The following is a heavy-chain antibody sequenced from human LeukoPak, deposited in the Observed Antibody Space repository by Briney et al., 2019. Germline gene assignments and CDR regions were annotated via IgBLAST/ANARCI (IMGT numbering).Heavy chain of an antibody. CDR3: AGRGWYADNL. J-gene: IGHJ4*02. D-gene: IGHD3-16*01. V-gene: IGHV3-48*03. Sequence: GGSLRLSCTASGFTFSTYEMNWVRQAPGKGLEWLSYISSSGSSIYYADSVKGRFTISRDNAKNSLHLQMNSLRAEDTAIYYCAGRGWYADNLWGQGTLVTVAS. CDR1: GFTFSTYE. CDR2: ISSSGSSI.